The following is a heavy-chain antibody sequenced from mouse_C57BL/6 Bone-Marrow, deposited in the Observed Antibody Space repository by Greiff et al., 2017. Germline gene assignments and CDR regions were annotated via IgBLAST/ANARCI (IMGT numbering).Heavy chain of an antibody. J-gene: IGHJ4*01. Sequence: VQLQQSGPGLVQPSQSLSITCTVSGFSLTSYGVHWVRQSPGKGLEWLGVLWSGGSTDYNAAFISRLSISKDNSKSQVFFKMNSLQADDTAIYYCARHITTVHYYAMDYWGQGTSVTVSS. CDR1: GFSLTSYG. V-gene: IGHV2-2*01. CDR3: ARHITTVHYYAMDY. CDR2: LWSGGST. D-gene: IGHD1-1*01.